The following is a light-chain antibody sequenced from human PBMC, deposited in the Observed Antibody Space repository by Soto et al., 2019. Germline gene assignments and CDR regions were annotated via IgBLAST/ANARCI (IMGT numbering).Light chain of an antibody. CDR3: QQRSNWPT. CDR2: AAS. CDR1: QSVSSSH. V-gene: IGKV3D-20*02. Sequence: PVERATLSCRASQSVSSSHLAWYQHKPGQAPRLLIYAASSRATGSPDRFSGGGSGTEFTLTISSLQSEDFAVYYCQQRSNWPTFGQGTRLEI. J-gene: IGKJ5*01.